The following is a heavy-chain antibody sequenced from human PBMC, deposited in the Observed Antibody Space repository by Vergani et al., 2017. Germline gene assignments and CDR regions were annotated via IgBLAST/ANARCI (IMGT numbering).Heavy chain of an antibody. D-gene: IGHD3-22*01. CDR2: ISSSSSYI. CDR3: ARDLYRQVIGIMNY. V-gene: IGHV3-21*04. J-gene: IGHJ4*02. Sequence: EVQLVESGGGLVKPGGSLRLSCAASGFTFSSYSMNWVRQAPGKGLEWVSSISSSSSYIYYADSVKGRFTISRDNAKNSLYLQMNSLRAEDKAVYYCARDLYRQVIGIMNYWGQGTLVTVSS. CDR1: GFTFSSYS.